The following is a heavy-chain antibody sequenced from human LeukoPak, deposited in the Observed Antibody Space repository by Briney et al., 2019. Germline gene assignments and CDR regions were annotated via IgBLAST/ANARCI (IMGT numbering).Heavy chain of an antibody. CDR2: ISYDGSNK. Sequence: GGSLRLSCAASGFTFSSYAMSWVRQAPGKGLEWVAVISYDGSNKYYADSVKGRFTISRDNSKNTLYLQMNSLRAEDTAVYYCAKSFTESRIPLWGWGQGTLVTVSS. CDR3: AKSFTESRIPLWG. J-gene: IGHJ1*01. V-gene: IGHV3-30*18. CDR1: GFTFSSYA. D-gene: IGHD5-18*01.